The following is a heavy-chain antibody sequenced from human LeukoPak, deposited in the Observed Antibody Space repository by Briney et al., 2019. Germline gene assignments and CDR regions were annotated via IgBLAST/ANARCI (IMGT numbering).Heavy chain of an antibody. Sequence: ASVKVSCKASGYTFTSYGISWVRQAPGQGLEWMGWISAYNGNTNYAQKLQGRVTMTTDTSTSTAYMELRSLRSEDTAVYYCAAHYYDSSGYFPTIDYWGQGTLVTVSS. CDR2: ISAYNGNT. CDR1: GYTFTSYG. V-gene: IGHV1-18*01. D-gene: IGHD3-22*01. J-gene: IGHJ4*02. CDR3: AAHYYDSSGYFPTIDY.